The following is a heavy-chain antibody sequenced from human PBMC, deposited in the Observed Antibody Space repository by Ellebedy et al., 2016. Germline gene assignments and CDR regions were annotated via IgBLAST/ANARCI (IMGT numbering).Heavy chain of an antibody. D-gene: IGHD5-24*01. J-gene: IGHJ4*02. CDR2: ISHSGGDT. Sequence: GGSLRLSCAASGFSFSNYAITWVRQAPGKGLEWVSAISHSGGDTYYADSVKGRFTISRDNSKSTLYLQMHSLRAEDTAVYYCARSRDGYNLLDYWGRGTLVTVSS. CDR1: GFSFSNYA. V-gene: IGHV3-23*01. CDR3: ARSRDGYNLLDY.